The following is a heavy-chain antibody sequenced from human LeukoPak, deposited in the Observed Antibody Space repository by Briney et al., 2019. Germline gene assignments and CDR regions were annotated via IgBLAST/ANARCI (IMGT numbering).Heavy chain of an antibody. CDR3: ASPPVRGTHNYYGMDV. J-gene: IGHJ6*02. CDR1: GYTFTSYV. V-gene: IGHV1-3*01. Sequence: ASVKVSRKPSGYTFTSYVMHWVAQAPRHRVEEMGWINASNGNTKYSQKFQGRVTISRDTYASTAYMELSSLRSEDTAVYYCASPPVRGTHNYYGMDVWGQGTTVTASS. D-gene: IGHD3-10*01. CDR2: INASNGNT.